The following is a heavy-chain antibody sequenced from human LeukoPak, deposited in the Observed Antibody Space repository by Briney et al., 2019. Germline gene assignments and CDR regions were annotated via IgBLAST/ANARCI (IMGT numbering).Heavy chain of an antibody. V-gene: IGHV3-33*01. J-gene: IGHJ4*02. Sequence: GGSLRLSCAASGFTFSSYGMHWVRQAPGKGLEWVAVIWYDGSNKYYADSVKGRFTISRDNSKNTLYLQMNSLRAEDTAVYYCASDPYGSGTQSHFDYWGQGTLVTVSS. CDR2: IWYDGSNK. CDR1: GFTFSSYG. D-gene: IGHD3-10*01. CDR3: ASDPYGSGTQSHFDY.